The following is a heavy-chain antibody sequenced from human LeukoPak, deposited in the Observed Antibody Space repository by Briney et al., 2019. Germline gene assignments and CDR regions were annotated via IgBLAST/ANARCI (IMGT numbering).Heavy chain of an antibody. V-gene: IGHV1-18*01. CDR1: GYTFTSYS. D-gene: IGHD6-6*01. CDR3: AKDRWRDGSSSFDN. Sequence: GASVNVSCNASGYTFTSYSINWVRQAPGQGLEWMGWISTYNGNTNYAQKLQGRVTMTTDTSTSTAYMELRSLRSDDTAVYYCAKDRWRDGSSSFDNWGQGTLVAVSS. CDR2: ISTYNGNT. J-gene: IGHJ4*02.